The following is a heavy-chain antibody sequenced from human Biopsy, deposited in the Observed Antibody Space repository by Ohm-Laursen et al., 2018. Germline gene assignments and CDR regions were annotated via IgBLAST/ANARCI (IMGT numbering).Heavy chain of an antibody. V-gene: IGHV4-59*01. Sequence: TLSLTCAVSGGSISSYYWNWIRQPPGKGLVWIGNIYYSGTTDYSPSLKSRVTISIDKSKNQFFLKLSSVTAEDTAVYYCARDDAVTVIRGLYYWGQGALVTVSS. D-gene: IGHD2-21*02. CDR2: IYYSGTT. J-gene: IGHJ4*02. CDR1: GGSISSYY. CDR3: ARDDAVTVIRGLYY.